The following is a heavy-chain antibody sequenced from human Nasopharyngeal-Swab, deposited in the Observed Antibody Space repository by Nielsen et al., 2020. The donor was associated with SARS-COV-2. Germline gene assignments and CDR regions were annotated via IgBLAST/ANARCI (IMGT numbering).Heavy chain of an antibody. CDR2: ISYDGSNK. CDR1: GFTFSSYA. D-gene: IGHD3-10*01. CDR3: SREAMVRGKPTIYYYYGMDV. J-gene: IGHJ6*02. Sequence: GGPLRLSCAASGFTFSSYAMHWVRQAPGKGLEWVAVISYDGSNKYYADSVKGRFTISRDNSKNTLYLQMNSLRAEETAVYYCSREAMVRGKPTIYYYYGMDVWGQGTTVTVSS. V-gene: IGHV3-30-3*01.